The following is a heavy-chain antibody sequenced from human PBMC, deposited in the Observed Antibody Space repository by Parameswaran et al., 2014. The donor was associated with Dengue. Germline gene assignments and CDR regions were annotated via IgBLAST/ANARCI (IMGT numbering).Heavy chain of an antibody. CDR3: ARDGRLLWF. D-gene: IGHD3-10*01. CDR2: ISYDGSNK. V-gene: IGHV3-30-3*01. J-gene: IGHJ4*02. Sequence: WIRQPPGKGLEWVAVISYDGSNKYYADSVKGRFTISRDNSKNTLYLQMNSLRAEDTAVYYCARDGRLLWFWGQGTLVTVSS.